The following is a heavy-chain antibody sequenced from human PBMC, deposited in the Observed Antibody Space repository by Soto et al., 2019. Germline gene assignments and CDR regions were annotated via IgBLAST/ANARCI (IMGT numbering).Heavy chain of an antibody. J-gene: IGHJ4*02. Sequence: GSLRRSCAASGFTFSTYSMNWVRQAPGKGLEWVSFISSTSSYIYYTNSVKGRFTISRDNAKNSLFLQMNSLRADDTAVYYCARDSVQRVVTPTCSDYWGQGTLVTV. CDR1: GFTFSTYS. CDR2: ISSTSSYI. V-gene: IGHV3-21*01. CDR3: ARDSVQRVVTPTCSDY. D-gene: IGHD2-21*02.